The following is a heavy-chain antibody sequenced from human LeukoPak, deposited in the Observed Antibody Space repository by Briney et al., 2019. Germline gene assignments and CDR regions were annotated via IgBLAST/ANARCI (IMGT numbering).Heavy chain of an antibody. V-gene: IGHV3-66*02. Sequence: GGSLRLSCAVSGFTTNYMSWVRQAPGEGLEWVSVIYSGDTTYYADSVRGRFTISRDISKNTLYLQMNSLRPEDTAVYHCARDLWDATGYWGQGTLVTVSS. D-gene: IGHD3-3*01. CDR3: ARDLWDATGY. CDR1: GFTTNY. CDR2: IYSGDTT. J-gene: IGHJ4*02.